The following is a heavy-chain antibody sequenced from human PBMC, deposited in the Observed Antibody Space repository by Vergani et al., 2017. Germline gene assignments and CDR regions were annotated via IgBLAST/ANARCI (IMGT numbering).Heavy chain of an antibody. Sequence: QVQLVESGGGVVQPGGSLRLSCIASGFTFRIYGMHWVRQAPGKGLEWVAFIRYDGTKRFYGDSVKGRFTISRDNSKNTLILQMNGLRAEDTAVYYCAKDNVPGYYDSSGYCDYWGQGTLVTVSS. CDR2: IRYDGTKR. CDR1: GFTFRIYG. CDR3: AKDNVPGYYDSSGYCDY. V-gene: IGHV3-30*02. D-gene: IGHD3-22*01. J-gene: IGHJ4*02.